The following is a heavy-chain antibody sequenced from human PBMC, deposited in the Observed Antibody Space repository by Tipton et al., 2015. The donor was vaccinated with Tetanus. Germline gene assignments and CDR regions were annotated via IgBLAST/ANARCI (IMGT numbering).Heavy chain of an antibody. D-gene: IGHD6-19*01. CDR1: GGSVSSGSYY. Sequence: TLSLTCTVSGGSVSSGSYYWSWARQPPGKGLEWIGSAYYSGSTYYNPSLKSRVTISLDTSKTHFYLNLSSVTAADTAVYYCAILPKHWLAPRGAPWGQGNLVTVSS. V-gene: IGHV4-39*02. CDR2: AYYSGST. J-gene: IGHJ5*02. CDR3: AILPKHWLAPRGAP.